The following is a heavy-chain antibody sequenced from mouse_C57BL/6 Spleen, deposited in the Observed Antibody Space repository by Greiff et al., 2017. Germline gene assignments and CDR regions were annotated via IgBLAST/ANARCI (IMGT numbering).Heavy chain of an antibody. V-gene: IGHV1-55*01. CDR3: ARQDGSSSWFAY. Sequence: QVQLQQPGAELVKPGASVKMSCKASGYTFTSYWITWVKQRPGQGLEWIGDIYPGSGSTNYNEKFKSKATLTVDTSSSTAYMQLSSLTSEDSAVYVCARQDGSSSWFAYWGQGTLVTVSA. CDR1: GYTFTSYW. J-gene: IGHJ3*01. CDR2: IYPGSGST. D-gene: IGHD1-1*01.